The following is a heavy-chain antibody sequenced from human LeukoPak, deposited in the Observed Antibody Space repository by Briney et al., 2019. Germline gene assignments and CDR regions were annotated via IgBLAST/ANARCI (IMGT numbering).Heavy chain of an antibody. CDR2: IYPGDSDT. D-gene: IGHD5-18*01. CDR3: ASRGSDTAKTYYGMDV. Sequence: GESLKISCKGSGYSFTSYWIGWVRQMPGKGLEWMGIIYPGDSDTRYSPSFQGQVTISADKSISTAYLQWSSLKASDTAMYYYASRGSDTAKTYYGMDVWGQGTTVTVSS. V-gene: IGHV5-51*01. J-gene: IGHJ6*02. CDR1: GYSFTSYW.